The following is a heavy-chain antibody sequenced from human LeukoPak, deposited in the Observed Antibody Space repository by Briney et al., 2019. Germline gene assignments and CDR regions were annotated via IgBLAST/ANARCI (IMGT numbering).Heavy chain of an antibody. Sequence: ASVKVSCKTSGYTFTGSYVHWVRQAPGQGLAWMGYINPNSGSTNYAQSFRGRVTMTRDTSITTAYLVLSGLTSDDTALYFCTREPVYSGGWGALDYWGQGTLVTVSS. CDR1: GYTFTGSY. D-gene: IGHD6-19*01. V-gene: IGHV1-2*02. CDR2: INPNSGST. CDR3: TREPVYSGGWGALDY. J-gene: IGHJ4*02.